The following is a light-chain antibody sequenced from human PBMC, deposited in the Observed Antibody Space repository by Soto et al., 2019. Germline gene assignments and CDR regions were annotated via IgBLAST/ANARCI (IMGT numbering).Light chain of an antibody. CDR2: DVS. J-gene: IGLJ2*01. Sequence: QSALTQPRSVSGSPGQSVTISCTGTSGDVGGYNFVSWYQQHPGKVPTLVVFDVSHRPSGVPDRFSGSKSGNTASLTISGLQAEDEADYYWCSYGGSYTWVFGGGTKVTVL. CDR1: SGDVGGYNF. CDR3: CSYGGSYTWV. V-gene: IGLV2-11*01.